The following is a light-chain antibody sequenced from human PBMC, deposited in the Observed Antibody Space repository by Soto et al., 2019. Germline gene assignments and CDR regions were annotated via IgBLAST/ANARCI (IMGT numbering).Light chain of an antibody. V-gene: IGKV3-20*01. CDR1: QSVNRY. CDR3: QQYGSSPIT. CDR2: GAS. J-gene: IGKJ5*01. Sequence: EIVLTQSPATLSLSPGERATLSCWASQSVNRYLVWYQQKPGQAPRLLIYGASSRATGIPDRFSGSGSGTDFTLTISRLEPEDSAVYYCQQYGSSPITFGQGTRLEIK.